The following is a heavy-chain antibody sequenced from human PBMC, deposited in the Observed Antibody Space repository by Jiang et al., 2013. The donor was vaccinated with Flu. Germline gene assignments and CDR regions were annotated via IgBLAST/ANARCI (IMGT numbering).Heavy chain of an antibody. CDR2: INAGNDDT. CDR3: ARDGFRHTDMYDFDTSVYFYVLEY. V-gene: IGHV1-3*01. Sequence: SGAEVKKTGASVKASCQASGYSFTNYAMHWVRQAPGQRLEWMGWINAGNDDTKYSQKFQGRVTITRDTSATTAYMELNSLRSEDTAVYYCARDGFRHTDMYDFDTSVYFYVLEYWGQGTLVTVSS. J-gene: IGHJ4*02. CDR1: GYSFTNYA. D-gene: IGHD3-22*01.